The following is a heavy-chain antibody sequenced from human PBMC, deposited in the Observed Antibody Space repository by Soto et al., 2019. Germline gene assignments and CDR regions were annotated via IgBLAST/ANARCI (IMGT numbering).Heavy chain of an antibody. CDR3: ARAYGSSSWYDY. J-gene: IGHJ4*02. V-gene: IGHV4-4*02. CDR1: GGSISSSNW. D-gene: IGHD6-13*01. CDR2: IYHSGST. Sequence: SETLSLTCAVSGGSISSSNWWSWVRQPPGKGLEWIGEIYHSGSTNYNPSLKSRFTISVDKSKNQFSLKLSSVTTADTAVYYCARAYGSSSWYDYWGQGTLVTVSS.